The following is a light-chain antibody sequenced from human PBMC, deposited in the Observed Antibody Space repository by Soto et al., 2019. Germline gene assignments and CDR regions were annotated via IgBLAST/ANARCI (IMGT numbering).Light chain of an antibody. J-gene: IGKJ5*01. CDR1: QSVSSN. CDR2: DAS. Sequence: EIVMTQYPATLSGSPGERATLSCRASQSVSSNLAWFKQRPGQTPRLLIYDASTRAPGIPARLSGRGSGAEFTLTISSIAPEDFAVYYCQQRSDPITYGHGTRLEI. V-gene: IGKV3-11*01. CDR3: QQRSDPIT.